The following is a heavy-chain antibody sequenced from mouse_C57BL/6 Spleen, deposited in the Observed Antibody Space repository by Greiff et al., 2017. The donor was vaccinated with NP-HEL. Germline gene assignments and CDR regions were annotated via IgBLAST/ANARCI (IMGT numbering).Heavy chain of an antibody. D-gene: IGHD1-1*01. CDR3: ARGYYGSSYGWYVDV. CDR1: GYTFTDHT. CDR2: IYPRDGST. J-gene: IGHJ1*03. Sequence: QVQLQQSDAELVKPGASVKISCKVSGYTFTDHTIHWMKQRPEQGLEWIGYIYPRDGSTKYNEKFKGKATLTADKSSSTAYMQLNSLTSEDSAVYFCARGYYGSSYGWYVDVWGTGTTVTVSS. V-gene: IGHV1-78*01.